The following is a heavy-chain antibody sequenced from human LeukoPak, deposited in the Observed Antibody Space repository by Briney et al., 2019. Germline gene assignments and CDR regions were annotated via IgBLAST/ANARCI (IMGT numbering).Heavy chain of an antibody. Sequence: GGSLRLSCAASGSTVSNNYMSWVRQAPGKGLEWVSVIYSGGSTYYADSVKGRFTISRDSSKNTLYLQMNSLRAEDTAVYYCATSRGRGALDLWGQGTMVTVSS. J-gene: IGHJ3*01. CDR1: GSTVSNNY. CDR3: ATSRGRGALDL. CDR2: IYSGGST. V-gene: IGHV3-53*01.